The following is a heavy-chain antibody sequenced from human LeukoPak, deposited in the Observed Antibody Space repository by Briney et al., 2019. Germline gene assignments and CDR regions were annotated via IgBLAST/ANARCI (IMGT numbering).Heavy chain of an antibody. CDR3: ARALYDSSGYYFDY. Sequence: TGGSLRLSCATSGFTFSAYSMNWVRQAPGKGLEWVSSISGSSIYINYADSVKGRFTISSDNAKNSLYLQMNSLRAEDTAVYYCARALYDSSGYYFDYWGQGTLVTVSS. J-gene: IGHJ4*02. V-gene: IGHV3-21*01. D-gene: IGHD3-22*01. CDR2: ISGSSIYI. CDR1: GFTFSAYS.